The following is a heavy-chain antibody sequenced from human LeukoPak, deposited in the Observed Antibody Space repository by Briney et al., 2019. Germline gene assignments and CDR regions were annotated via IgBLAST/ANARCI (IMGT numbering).Heavy chain of an antibody. V-gene: IGHV4-59*08. J-gene: IGHJ2*01. Sequence: SETLSLTCTVSGGSISSYYWSWIRQPPGKGLEWIGYIYYSGSTNYNPSLKSRVTISVDTSKNQFSLKLSSVTAADTAVYYCGRAIAAISGWYFDLWGRGTLVTVSS. D-gene: IGHD6-13*01. CDR3: GRAIAAISGWYFDL. CDR1: GGSISSYY. CDR2: IYYSGST.